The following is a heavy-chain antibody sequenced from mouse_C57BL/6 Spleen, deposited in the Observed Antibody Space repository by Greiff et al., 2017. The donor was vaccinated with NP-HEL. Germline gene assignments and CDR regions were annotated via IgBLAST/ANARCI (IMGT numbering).Heavy chain of an antibody. CDR1: GYTFTSYW. V-gene: IGHV1-5*01. Sequence: VQLQQSGTVLARPGASVKMSCKTSGYTFTSYWMHWVKQRPGQGLEWIGAIYPGNSDTSYNQKIKGKAKLTAVTSASTAYMELSSLTNEDSAVYYCTTYYYGSLYYFDYWGQGTTLTVSS. CDR2: IYPGNSDT. J-gene: IGHJ2*01. D-gene: IGHD1-1*01. CDR3: TTYYYGSLYYFDY.